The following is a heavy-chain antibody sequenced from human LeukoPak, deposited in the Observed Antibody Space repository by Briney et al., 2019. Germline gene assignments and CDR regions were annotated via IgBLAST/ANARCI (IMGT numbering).Heavy chain of an antibody. Sequence: PSETLSLTCTVSGYSISSGYYWGWIRQPPGKGLEWIGSIYYSGSTYYNPSLKSRVTISVDTSKNQFSLKLSPVTAADTAVYYCAREGYSFDYWGQGTLVTVSS. CDR2: IYYSGST. D-gene: IGHD5-18*01. CDR1: GYSISSGYY. J-gene: IGHJ4*02. V-gene: IGHV4-38-2*02. CDR3: AREGYSFDY.